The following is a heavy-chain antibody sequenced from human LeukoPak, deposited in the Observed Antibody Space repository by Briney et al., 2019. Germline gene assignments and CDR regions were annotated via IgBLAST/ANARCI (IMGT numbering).Heavy chain of an antibody. D-gene: IGHD5-18*01. V-gene: IGHV1-8*01. J-gene: IGHJ6*03. Sequence: ASVKVSCKASGYTFTSYDINWVRQAPGQGLEWMGWMNPNSGNTGYAQKFQGRVTMTRNTSISTAYMELSSLRSEDTAVYYCARDAGGYSYLYYYYYMDVWGKGTTVTVSS. CDR2: MNPNSGNT. CDR3: ARDAGGYSYLYYYYYMDV. CDR1: GYTFTSYD.